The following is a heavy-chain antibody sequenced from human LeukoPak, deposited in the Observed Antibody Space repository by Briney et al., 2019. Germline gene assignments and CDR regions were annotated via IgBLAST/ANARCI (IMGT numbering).Heavy chain of an antibody. CDR1: GFTFSSYA. CDR3: ARDRGYYYDSSGYYSNFDY. D-gene: IGHD3-22*01. Sequence: GGSLRLSCAASGFTFSSYAMSWVRQAPGKGLEWVSAISGSGGSTYYADSVKGRVTISRDNAKNSLYLQMNSLRAEDTAVYYCARDRGYYYDSSGYYSNFDYWGQGTLVTVSS. V-gene: IGHV3-23*01. J-gene: IGHJ4*02. CDR2: ISGSGGST.